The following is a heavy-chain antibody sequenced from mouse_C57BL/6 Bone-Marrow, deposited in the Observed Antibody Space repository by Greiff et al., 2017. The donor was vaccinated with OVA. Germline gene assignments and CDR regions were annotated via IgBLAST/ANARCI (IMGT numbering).Heavy chain of an antibody. J-gene: IGHJ2*01. CDR3: TRWSSGY. Sequence: VKLMESGAELVRPGASVTLSCKASGYTFTDYEMHWVKQTPVHGLEWIGAIDPETGGTAYNQKFKGKAILTADKSSSTAYMELRSLTSEDSAVYYCTRWSSGYWGQGTTLTVSS. CDR2: IDPETGGT. CDR1: GYTFTDYE. D-gene: IGHD3-2*02. V-gene: IGHV1-15*01.